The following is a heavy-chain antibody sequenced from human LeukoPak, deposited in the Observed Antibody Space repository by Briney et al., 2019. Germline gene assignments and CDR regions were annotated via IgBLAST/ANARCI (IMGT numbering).Heavy chain of an antibody. D-gene: IGHD6-13*01. V-gene: IGHV4-39*07. CDR3: ARAPHIAAAPFDY. Sequence: SQTLSLTCTVSGGSISSGDYYWGWIRQPPGKGLEWIGSIYYSGSTYYNPSLKSRVTISVDTSKNQFSLKLSSVTAADTAVYYCARAPHIAAAPFDYWGQGTLVTVSS. CDR2: IYYSGST. J-gene: IGHJ4*02. CDR1: GGSISSGDYY.